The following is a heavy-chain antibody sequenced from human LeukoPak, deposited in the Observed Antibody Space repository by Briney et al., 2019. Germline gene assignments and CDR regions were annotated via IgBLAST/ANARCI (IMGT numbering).Heavy chain of an antibody. V-gene: IGHV1-2*02. Sequence: ASVKVSFKASGYTFTGYYMHWVRQATGQGLEWVGWINPNSGCTNYAQKFQGRVTMNSDTSISTAYMEPSRLRSDDTAVYYCARDLGSTDPRAFDIWGQGTMVTVS. CDR3: ARDLGSTDPRAFDI. CDR1: GYTFTGYY. CDR2: INPNSGCT. D-gene: IGHD3-10*01. J-gene: IGHJ3*02.